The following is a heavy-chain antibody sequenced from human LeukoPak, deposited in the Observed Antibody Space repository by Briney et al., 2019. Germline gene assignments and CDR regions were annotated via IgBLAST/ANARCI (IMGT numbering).Heavy chain of an antibody. J-gene: IGHJ4*02. Sequence: SQTLSLTCIVSNVSVGSGAYYWTWIRQHPGKGLEWIGYIYYSGSTYFSPSLKSRVSMSVDTSKNQFSLRLTSVTAAGTAVYFCAAKGGGYDYRYWGQGTLVTVSS. D-gene: IGHD5-12*01. CDR2: IYYSGST. CDR1: NVSVGSGAYY. V-gene: IGHV4-31*03. CDR3: AAKGGGYDYRY.